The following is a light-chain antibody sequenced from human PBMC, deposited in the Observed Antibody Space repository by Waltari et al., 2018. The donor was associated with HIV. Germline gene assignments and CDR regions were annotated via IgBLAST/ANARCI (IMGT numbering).Light chain of an antibody. CDR3: QQYGSSPQGFT. V-gene: IGKV3-20*01. CDR2: GAS. CDR1: QSVSSSY. Sequence: GERATLSCRASQSVSSSYLAWYQQKPGQAPRLLIYGASSRATGIPDRFSGSGSGTDFTLTISRLEPEDFAVYYCQQYGSSPQGFTFGPGTKVDIK. J-gene: IGKJ3*01.